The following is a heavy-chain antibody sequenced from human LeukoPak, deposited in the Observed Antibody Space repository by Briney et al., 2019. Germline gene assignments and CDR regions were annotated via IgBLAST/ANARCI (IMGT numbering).Heavy chain of an antibody. CDR2: IDYSGSS. D-gene: IGHD3-10*01. Sequence: SQTLSLTCTVSGGSISSRGGYYWSWIRQHPGKGLEWIGYIDYSGSSNYNPSLRSRFTISEDTSRNQLSLRLTSVTAADTAVYYCAREEWELFYFDYWGQGTLVTVSS. V-gene: IGHV4-31*03. J-gene: IGHJ4*02. CDR1: GGSISSRGGYY. CDR3: AREEWELFYFDY.